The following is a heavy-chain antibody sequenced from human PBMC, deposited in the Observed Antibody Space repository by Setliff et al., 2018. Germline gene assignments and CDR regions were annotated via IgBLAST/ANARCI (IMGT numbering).Heavy chain of an antibody. CDR1: GESFSNNY. D-gene: IGHD5-12*01. CDR3: AGTPALGTSWLSPFDY. J-gene: IGHJ4*02. Sequence: SETLSLTCSVYGESFSNNYWSWIRQPPGKGLEWIGESNHSGGTSYNPSLKSRLTMSVDTSKNQFSLKMSSVTAADTAMYYCAGTPALGTSWLSPFDYWGQGTLVTVSS. V-gene: IGHV4-34*01. CDR2: SNHSGGT.